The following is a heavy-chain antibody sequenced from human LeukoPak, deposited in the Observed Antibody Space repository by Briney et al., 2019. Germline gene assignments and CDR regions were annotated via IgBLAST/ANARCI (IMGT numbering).Heavy chain of an antibody. CDR1: GFTFSSYD. Sequence: PGGSLRLSCAASGFTFSSYDMHWVRRATGKGLEWVSAIGTAGDTYYPGSVKGRFTISRENAKNSLYLQMNSLRAGDTALYHCVRDLARGGPHARLNYYMDVRGKGTTVTVSS. D-gene: IGHD3-16*01. CDR2: IGTAGDT. V-gene: IGHV3-13*01. CDR3: VRDLARGGPHARLNYYMDV. J-gene: IGHJ6*03.